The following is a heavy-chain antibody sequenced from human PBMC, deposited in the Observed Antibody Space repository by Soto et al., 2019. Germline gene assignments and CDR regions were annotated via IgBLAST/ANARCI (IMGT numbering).Heavy chain of an antibody. D-gene: IGHD4-17*01. CDR1: GFTFNTYA. Sequence: EVQLLESGGGLVQPGGSLRLSCEASGFTFNTYAMRWVRQAPGKRLEWVSAISGRGGNAYYADSVKGRFTISRDNSMSKLFLQMYGLRAEDAAIYYCARAPKGAVSNPFDYWGQGTQVTVS. V-gene: IGHV3-23*01. CDR2: ISGRGGNA. J-gene: IGHJ4*02. CDR3: ARAPKGAVSNPFDY.